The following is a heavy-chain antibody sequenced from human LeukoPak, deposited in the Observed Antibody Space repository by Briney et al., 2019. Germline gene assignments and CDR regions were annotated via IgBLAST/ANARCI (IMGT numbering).Heavy chain of an antibody. Sequence: GGSLRLSCAASASTFSNDAIHWVRQAPGKGLEWVAVVSYDETNKYYADSVKGRFTISRDNSKNTVYLQMNSLRAEDTAVYYCARNRGRIAVAAIAFDIWGQGTMVTVSS. D-gene: IGHD6-19*01. V-gene: IGHV3-30-3*01. CDR1: ASTFSNDA. J-gene: IGHJ3*02. CDR3: ARNRGRIAVAAIAFDI. CDR2: VSYDETNK.